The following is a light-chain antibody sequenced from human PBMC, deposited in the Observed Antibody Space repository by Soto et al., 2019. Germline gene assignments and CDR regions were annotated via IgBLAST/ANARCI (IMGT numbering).Light chain of an antibody. CDR2: GVS. J-gene: IGKJ2*01. V-gene: IGKV3-15*01. CDR1: QSISGE. Sequence: EIVMTQSPATLSVSPGERATLSCRASQSISGELAWYQQRPGQPPRLLIYGVSTRATGVPDRFSGSGSGSHFTLTISGLQSEDFAVYYCQQGHDWPLTFGQGTRLDI. CDR3: QQGHDWPLT.